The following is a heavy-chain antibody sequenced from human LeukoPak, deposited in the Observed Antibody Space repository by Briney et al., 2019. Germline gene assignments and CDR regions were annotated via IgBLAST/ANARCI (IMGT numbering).Heavy chain of an antibody. CDR2: IYYSGST. CDR1: GGSISSGGYY. J-gene: IGHJ4*02. D-gene: IGHD1-26*01. V-gene: IGHV4-31*03. Sequence: SETLSLTCTVSGGSISSGGYYWSWIRQHPGKGLEWIGYIYYSGSTYYNPSLKSRVTISVDTSKNQFSLKLSSVTAADTAVYYCARVPYSGGYYPDYWGQGTLVTVSS. CDR3: ARVPYSGGYYPDY.